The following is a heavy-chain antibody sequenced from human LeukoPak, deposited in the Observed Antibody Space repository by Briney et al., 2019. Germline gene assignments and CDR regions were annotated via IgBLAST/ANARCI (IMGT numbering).Heavy chain of an antibody. V-gene: IGHV4-59*08. Sequence: SETLSLTCTVSGGSISSYYWSWIRQPPGKGLEWIGYIYYSGSTNYNPSLKSRVTISVDTSKNQFSLKLSSVTAADTAVYYCARHAGGYNSRDYVDYWGQGTLVTVSS. D-gene: IGHD5-24*01. CDR2: IYYSGST. CDR3: ARHAGGYNSRDYVDY. CDR1: GGSISSYY. J-gene: IGHJ4*02.